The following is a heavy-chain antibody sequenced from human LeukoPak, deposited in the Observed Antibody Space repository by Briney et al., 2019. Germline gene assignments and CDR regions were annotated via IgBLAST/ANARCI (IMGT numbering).Heavy chain of an antibody. CDR3: ARVTSDGDSYFDY. V-gene: IGHV4-59*11. J-gene: IGHJ4*02. CDR2: IYYSGST. CDR1: SGSISSHY. Sequence: SETLSLTCTVSSGSISSHYWSWIRQPPGKGLEWIGYIYYSGSTNYNPSLKSRVTISVDTSKNQFSLKLSSVTAADTAVYYCARVTSDGDSYFDYWGQGTLVTVSS. D-gene: IGHD2-21*01.